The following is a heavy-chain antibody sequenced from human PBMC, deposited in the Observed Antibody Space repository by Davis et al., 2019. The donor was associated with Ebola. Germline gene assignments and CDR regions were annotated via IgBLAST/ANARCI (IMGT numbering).Heavy chain of an antibody. CDR1: GRSISSGGYY. D-gene: IGHD1-26*01. CDR2: INHSGST. CDR3: ATSRSYYVIDQ. V-gene: IGHV4-61*08. Sequence: PSETLSLTCTVSGRSISSGGYYWNWIRQPPGKGLEWIGEINHSGSTNYNPSLKSRVTISVDMSKNQFSLRLSSVTAADTAVYYCATSRSYYVIDQWGQGTLVTVSS. J-gene: IGHJ4*02.